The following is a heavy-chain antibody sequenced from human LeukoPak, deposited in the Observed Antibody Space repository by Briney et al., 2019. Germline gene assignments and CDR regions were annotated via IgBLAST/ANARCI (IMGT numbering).Heavy chain of an antibody. D-gene: IGHD3-22*01. CDR3: AAEAAYYYDSRDAFDV. CDR1: GFTFTSSA. J-gene: IGHJ3*01. Sequence: GTSVKVSCKASGFTFTSSAVRWVRQARGQRLEWIGGTVVGSGNTNYAQKFQERVTITRDMSTSLVYMELSSLRSEDTAVYYCAAEAAYYYDSRDAFDVWGQGTMVTVSS. V-gene: IGHV1-58*01. CDR2: TVVGSGNT.